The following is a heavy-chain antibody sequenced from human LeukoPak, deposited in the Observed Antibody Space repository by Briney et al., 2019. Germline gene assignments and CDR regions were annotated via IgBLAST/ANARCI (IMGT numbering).Heavy chain of an antibody. D-gene: IGHD3-10*01. CDR3: ARAMKQFRDDAFDI. J-gene: IGHJ3*02. Sequence: SETLSLTCTVSGGSISSYYWSWIRQPPGKGLEWIGYIYYSGSTNYNPSLESRVTISVDTPKNQFSLKLSSVTAADTAVYYCARAMKQFRDDAFDIWGQGTMVTVSS. CDR1: GGSISSYY. V-gene: IGHV4-59*01. CDR2: IYYSGST.